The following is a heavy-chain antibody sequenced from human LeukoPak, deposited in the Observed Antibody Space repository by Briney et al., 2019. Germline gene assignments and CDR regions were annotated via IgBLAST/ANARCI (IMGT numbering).Heavy chain of an antibody. D-gene: IGHD3-16*01. CDR2: ISSSSSYI. Sequence: GGSLRLSCAASGFTFSSYEMNWVRQAPGKGLEWVSSISSSSSYIYYADSVKGRFTISRDNAKNSLYLQMNSLRAEDTAVYYCARLRGGSTVLDYWGRGTLVTVSS. CDR1: GFTFSSYE. J-gene: IGHJ4*02. V-gene: IGHV3-21*01. CDR3: ARLRGGSTVLDY.